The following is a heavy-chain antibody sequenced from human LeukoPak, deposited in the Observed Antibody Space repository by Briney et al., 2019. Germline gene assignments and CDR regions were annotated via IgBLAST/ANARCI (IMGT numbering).Heavy chain of an antibody. V-gene: IGHV3-30-3*01. CDR1: GFTFSSYA. Sequence: GRSLRLSCAASGFTFSSYAMHWVRQAPGKGLEWVAVISYDGSNKYYADSVKGRFTISRDNSKNTLYLQMNSLRAEDTAVYYCARERIPAPLLYYYYGMDVWGQGTTVTVSS. D-gene: IGHD2-21*01. J-gene: IGHJ6*02. CDR3: ARERIPAPLLYYYYGMDV. CDR2: ISYDGSNK.